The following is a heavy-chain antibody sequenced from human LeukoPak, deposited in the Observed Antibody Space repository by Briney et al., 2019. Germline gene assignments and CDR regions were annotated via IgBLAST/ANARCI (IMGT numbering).Heavy chain of an antibody. J-gene: IGHJ4*02. CDR1: GFTFTSYG. CDR2: IWYDGSNK. Sequence: GGSLRLSCAASGFTFTSYGMHWVRQAPGKGLDWVAFIWYDGSNKYYADSVKGRFTISRDDSKNTLFLQMNSLRAEDTAVYYCARGVIYSGYDPGVIDYWGQGTLVTVST. CDR3: ARGVIYSGYDPGVIDY. D-gene: IGHD5-12*01. V-gene: IGHV3-33*01.